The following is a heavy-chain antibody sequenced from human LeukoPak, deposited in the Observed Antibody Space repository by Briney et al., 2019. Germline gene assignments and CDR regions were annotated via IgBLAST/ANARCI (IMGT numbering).Heavy chain of an antibody. D-gene: IGHD6-19*01. CDR2: IYYSGSA. CDR3: ARDRDSRGWFDY. CDR1: GGSISGFY. J-gene: IGHJ4*02. Sequence: SETLSLTCTVSGGSISGFYWGWIRQPPGKGLEWIGFIYYSGSANYNPSLKSRVTMSVDTSKNQFSLKLSSVTAADTAFYYCARDRDSRGWFDYWGQGTLVTVSS. V-gene: IGHV4-59*01.